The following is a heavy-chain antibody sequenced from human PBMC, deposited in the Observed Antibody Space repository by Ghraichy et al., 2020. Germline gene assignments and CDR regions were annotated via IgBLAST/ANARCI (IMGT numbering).Heavy chain of an antibody. D-gene: IGHD1-7*01. CDR2: TYYRSKWYN. J-gene: IGHJ4*02. Sequence: SETLSLTCVISGDSVSSNRAAWNWIRQSPSRGLEWLGRTYYRSKWYNDYTGSVKSRITINPDTSKNQFSLQLNSVTPEDTAVYYCARDSGTGTTLLDYWGQGTLVTVSS. CDR3: ARDSGTGTTLLDY. V-gene: IGHV6-1*01. CDR1: GDSVSSNRAA.